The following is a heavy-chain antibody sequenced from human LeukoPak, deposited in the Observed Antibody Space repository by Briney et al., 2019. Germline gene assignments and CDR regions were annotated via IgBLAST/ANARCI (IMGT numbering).Heavy chain of an antibody. J-gene: IGHJ4*02. CDR1: GYTFTSYG. V-gene: IGHV1-18*01. CDR2: ISTYNGNT. CDR3: ATFSYGGSEEDFDY. Sequence: ASVKVSCKASGYTFTSYGISWVRQAPGQGLEWMGLISTYNGNTNSAQKFQGRVTMTTDTYTSTAYMDLRSLRSDDTAVYYCATFSYGGSEEDFDYWGQGTLVTVSS. D-gene: IGHD5-12*01.